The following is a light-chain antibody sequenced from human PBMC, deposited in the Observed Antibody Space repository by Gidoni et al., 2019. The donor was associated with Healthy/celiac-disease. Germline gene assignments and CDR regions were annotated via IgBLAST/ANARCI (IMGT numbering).Light chain of an antibody. V-gene: IGLV3-19*01. CDR1: SLRSYY. Sequence: SSELTHDPAVSVALGQTVRTTCQGDSLRSYYASWYQQTPGQAPVLVIYGKNNRPSGIPDRFSGSSSGNTASLTITGAQAEDEADYYCNSRDSSGNHYVFGTGTKVTVL. CDR2: GKN. CDR3: NSRDSSGNHYV. J-gene: IGLJ1*01.